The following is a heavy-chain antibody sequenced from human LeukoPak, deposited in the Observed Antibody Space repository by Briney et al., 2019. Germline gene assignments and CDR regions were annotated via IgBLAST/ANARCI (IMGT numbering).Heavy chain of an antibody. CDR3: ARESPRSYSSSSLHY. D-gene: IGHD6-6*01. CDR2: IWYDGSNK. CDR1: GFTFSSYG. Sequence: QSGGSLRLSCAASGFTFSSYGTHWVRQAPGKGLEWVAVIWYDGSNKYYADSVKGRFTISRDNSKNTLYLQMNSLRAEDTAVYYCARESPRSYSSSSLHYWGQGTLVTVSS. J-gene: IGHJ4*02. V-gene: IGHV3-33*01.